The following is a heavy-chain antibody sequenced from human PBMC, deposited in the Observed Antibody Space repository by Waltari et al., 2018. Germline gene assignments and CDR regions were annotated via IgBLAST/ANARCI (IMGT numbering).Heavy chain of an antibody. D-gene: IGHD6-13*01. J-gene: IGHJ4*02. CDR1: FTVSSNY. CDR3: ARETGVGSSWYLGLNYFDY. CDR2: IYSGGST. Sequence: FTVSSNYMSWVRQAPGKGLEWVSVIYSGGSTYYADSVKGRFTISRDNSKNTLYLQMNSLRAEDTAVYYCARETGVGSSWYLGLNYFDYWGQGTLVTVSS. V-gene: IGHV3-66*02.